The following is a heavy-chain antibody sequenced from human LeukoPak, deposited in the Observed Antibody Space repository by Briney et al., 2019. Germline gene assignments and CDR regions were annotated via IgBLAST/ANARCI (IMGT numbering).Heavy chain of an antibody. Sequence: ASVKVSFKASGYTFTDYFMHWVRQAPGQGLEWMGWINPNSGGTHYAQKFQGRVTMTRDTSISTAYMELSRLGSDDTAVYYCARDPGYSSPRGDYWGQGTLVTVSS. D-gene: IGHD5-18*01. CDR2: INPNSGGT. CDR3: ARDPGYSSPRGDY. J-gene: IGHJ4*02. CDR1: GYTFTDYF. V-gene: IGHV1-2*02.